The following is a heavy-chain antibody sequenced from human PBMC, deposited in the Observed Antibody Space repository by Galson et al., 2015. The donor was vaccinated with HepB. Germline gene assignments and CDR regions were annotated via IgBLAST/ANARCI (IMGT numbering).Heavy chain of an antibody. CDR1: GFTFSSYA. V-gene: IGHV3-30*04. CDR3: VKVSGEIIVSDPFDL. D-gene: IGHD1-26*01. CDR2: ISYDGNNK. Sequence: SLRLSCAASGFTFSSYAMHWVRQAPGKGLEWVGFISYDGNNKFYADSVKGRFTISRDNSKNTLSVEMSSLRTEDTGVYYCVKVSGEIIVSDPFDLWGQGHWSPSLQ. J-gene: IGHJ3*01.